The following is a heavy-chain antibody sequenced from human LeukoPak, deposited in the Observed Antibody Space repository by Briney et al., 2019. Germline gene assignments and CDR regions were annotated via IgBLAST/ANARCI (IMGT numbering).Heavy chain of an antibody. CDR1: GFTFSSSA. J-gene: IGHJ1*01. CDR2: ISGSGGST. D-gene: IGHD3-22*01. Sequence: GGSLRLSCAASGFTFSSSAMSWVRQAPGKGLEWVSAISGSGGSTYYADSVKGRFTISRDNSKNTLYLQMNSLRAEDTAVYYCAWSSGYYLYFQHWGQGTLVTVSS. CDR3: AWSSGYYLYFQH. V-gene: IGHV3-23*01.